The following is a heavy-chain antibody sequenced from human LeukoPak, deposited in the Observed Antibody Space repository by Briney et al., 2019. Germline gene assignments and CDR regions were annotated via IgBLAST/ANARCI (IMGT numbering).Heavy chain of an antibody. D-gene: IGHD2-2*02. V-gene: IGHV3-30-3*01. CDR2: ISYDGSNK. CDR1: GFTFSSYA. J-gene: IGHJ4*02. Sequence: PGGSLRLSCAASGFTFSSYAMHWVRQAPGKGLEWVAVISYDGSNKYCADSVKGRFTISRDNSKNTLYLQMNSLRAEDTAVYYCARSKYCSSTSCYRILDYWGQGTLVTVSS. CDR3: ARSKYCSSTSCYRILDY.